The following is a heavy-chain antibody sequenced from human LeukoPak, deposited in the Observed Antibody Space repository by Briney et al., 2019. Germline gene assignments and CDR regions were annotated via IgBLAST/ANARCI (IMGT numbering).Heavy chain of an antibody. CDR3: ARGGIVVVPAAISPNWFDP. Sequence: ASVKVSRKASGYTFTGYYMHWVRQAPGQGLEWMGWINPNSGGTNYAQKFQGRVTMTRDTSISTAYMKLSRLRSDDTAVYYCARGGIVVVPAAISPNWFDPWGQGTLVTVSS. CDR2: INPNSGGT. J-gene: IGHJ5*02. D-gene: IGHD2-2*02. CDR1: GYTFTGYY. V-gene: IGHV1-2*02.